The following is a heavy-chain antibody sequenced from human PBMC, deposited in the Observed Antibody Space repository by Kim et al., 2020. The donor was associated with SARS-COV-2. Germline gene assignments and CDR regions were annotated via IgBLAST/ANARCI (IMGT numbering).Heavy chain of an antibody. J-gene: IGHJ3*02. V-gene: IGHV1-46*01. CDR1: GYTFTSYY. D-gene: IGHD3-3*01. CDR3: ARDLSQYYDFWSGYYTGAFDI. CDR2: INPSGGST. Sequence: ASVKVSCKASGYTFTSYYMHWVRQAPGQGLEWMGIINPSGGSTSYAQKFQGRVTMTRDTSTSTVYMELSSLRSEDTAVYYCARDLSQYYDFWSGYYTGAFDIWGQGTMVTVSS.